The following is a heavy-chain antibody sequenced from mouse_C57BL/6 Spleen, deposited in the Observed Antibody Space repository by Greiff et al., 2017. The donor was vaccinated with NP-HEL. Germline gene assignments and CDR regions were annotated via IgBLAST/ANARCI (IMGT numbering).Heavy chain of an antibody. CDR1: GYTFTDYY. CDR2: INPNNGGT. V-gene: IGHV1-26*01. J-gene: IGHJ2*01. Sequence: VQLQQSGPELVKPGASVKISCKASGYTFTDYYMNWVKQSHGKSLEWIGDINPNNGGTSYNQKFKGKATLTVDKSSSTAYMELRSLTSEDSAVYYCARLCGYYYPGYWGQGTTLTVSS. D-gene: IGHD2-3*01. CDR3: ARLCGYYYPGY.